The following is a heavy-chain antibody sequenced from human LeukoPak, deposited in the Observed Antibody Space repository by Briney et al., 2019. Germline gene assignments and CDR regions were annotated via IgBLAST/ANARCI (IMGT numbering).Heavy chain of an antibody. CDR3: ASRASRYYYDSSGYIDY. Sequence: SETLSLTCTVSGGSISSGGYYWSWLRQHPGTGLEWLGYIYYSGSTYYNPSLKSRVTISVDTSKNQFSLKLSSVTAADTAVYYCASRASRYYYDSSGYIDYWGQGTLVTVSS. J-gene: IGHJ4*02. D-gene: IGHD3-22*01. CDR1: GGSISSGGYY. CDR2: IYYSGST. V-gene: IGHV4-31*03.